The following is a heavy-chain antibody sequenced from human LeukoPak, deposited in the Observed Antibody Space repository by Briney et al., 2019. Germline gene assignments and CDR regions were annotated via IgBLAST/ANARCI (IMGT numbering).Heavy chain of an antibody. CDR1: GGSLSGYY. Sequence: SVTLSLTCAVYGGSLSGYYWTWIRHTPGKGLEWIGEINYSGNTNYNRSLKSRVTISADTSKNQFSRRLSSVTAADTAVYYCARRGTAYCRGGNCYSDKYFDYWGQGTQVTVSS. V-gene: IGHV4-34*01. D-gene: IGHD2-15*01. CDR2: INYSGNT. CDR3: ARRGTAYCRGGNCYSDKYFDY. J-gene: IGHJ4*02.